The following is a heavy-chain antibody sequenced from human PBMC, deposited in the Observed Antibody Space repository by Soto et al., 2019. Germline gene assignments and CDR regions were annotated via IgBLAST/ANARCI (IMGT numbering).Heavy chain of an antibody. D-gene: IGHD6-19*01. V-gene: IGHV1-18*01. CDR3: ARDPSIAVAGTGFDP. CDR1: GYTFTSYG. Sequence: GASVKVSSKASGYTFTSYGISWVRQAPGQGLEWMGWISAYNGNTNYAQKLQGRVTMTTDTSTSTAYMELRSLRSDDTAVYYCARDPSIAVAGTGFDPWGQGTLVTVSS. CDR2: ISAYNGNT. J-gene: IGHJ5*02.